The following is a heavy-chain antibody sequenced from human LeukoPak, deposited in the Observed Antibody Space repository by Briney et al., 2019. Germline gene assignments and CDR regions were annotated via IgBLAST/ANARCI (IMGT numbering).Heavy chain of an antibody. CDR3: ASLIEDY. D-gene: IGHD3-16*01. J-gene: IGHJ4*02. V-gene: IGHV3-30-3*01. CDR1: GFTFSSYA. CDR2: ISYDGSNK. Sequence: PGRSLRLSCAASGFTFSSYAMHWVRQAPGKGLEWVAVISYDGSNKYYADSVKGRFTISRDKSKNTLYLQMSSLRAEDTAVYYCASLIEDYWGQGTLVTVSS.